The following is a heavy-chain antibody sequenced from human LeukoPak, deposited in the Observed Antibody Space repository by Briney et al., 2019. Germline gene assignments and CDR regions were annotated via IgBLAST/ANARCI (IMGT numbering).Heavy chain of an antibody. Sequence: PGGSLRLSCAASGFTFSSYAMSWVRQAPGKGLEWVSAIRADNSGTHHADSLKGRFTISRDNSKNTLYLQMNSLRAEDTAVYYCAKDKYSGNDWGDHFDYWGQGTLVTVSS. CDR1: GFTFSSYA. D-gene: IGHD3-16*01. J-gene: IGHJ4*02. CDR3: AKDKYSGNDWGDHFDY. V-gene: IGHV3-23*01. CDR2: IRADNSGT.